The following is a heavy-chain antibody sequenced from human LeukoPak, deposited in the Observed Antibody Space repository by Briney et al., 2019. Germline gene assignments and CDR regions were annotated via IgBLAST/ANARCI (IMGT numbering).Heavy chain of an antibody. CDR2: ISYDGSNK. Sequence: GGSLRLSCAASGFTFSSYAMHWGRQAPGKGLEWVAVISYDGSNKYYADSVKSRFTISRDNSKNTLYLQMNSLSAEETAVYSCARVTYYYDSSGYPPSYYGMDVWGQGTTVTVSS. V-gene: IGHV3-30*04. CDR1: GFTFSSYA. CDR3: ARVTYYYDSSGYPPSYYGMDV. J-gene: IGHJ6*02. D-gene: IGHD3-22*01.